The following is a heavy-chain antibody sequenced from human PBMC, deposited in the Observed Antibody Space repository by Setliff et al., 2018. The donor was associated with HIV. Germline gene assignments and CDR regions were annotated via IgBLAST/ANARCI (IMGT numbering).Heavy chain of an antibody. J-gene: IGHJ5*02. CDR3: AGGRFSSSWYFNWFDP. Sequence: ASVKVSCKASGYTFTSYAMHWVRQAPGQRLEWMGWINAGNGNTKCSQKFQGRVTITADESTSTAYMELSSLRSEDTAVYYCAGGRFSSSWYFNWFDPWGQGTLVTVSS. V-gene: IGHV1-3*01. CDR2: INAGNGNT. D-gene: IGHD6-13*01. CDR1: GYTFTSYA.